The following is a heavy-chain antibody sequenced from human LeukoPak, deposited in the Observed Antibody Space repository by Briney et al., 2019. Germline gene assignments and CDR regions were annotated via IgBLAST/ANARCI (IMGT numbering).Heavy chain of an antibody. CDR3: ARLLGGMIVAAY. Sequence: PGGSLRLSCAASGFTFSDYYMSRIRQAPGKGLEWVSYISSSLTYTNYADSVKGRFTISRDNAKNSLYLQMNSLRAEDTAVYYCARLLGGMIVAAYWGQGTLVSVSS. CDR1: GFTFSDYY. CDR2: ISSSLTYT. D-gene: IGHD3-22*01. V-gene: IGHV3-11*03. J-gene: IGHJ4*02.